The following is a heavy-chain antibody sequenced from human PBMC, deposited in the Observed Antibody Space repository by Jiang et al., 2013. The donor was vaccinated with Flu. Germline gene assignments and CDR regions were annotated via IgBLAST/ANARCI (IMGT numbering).Heavy chain of an antibody. J-gene: IGHJ3*02. D-gene: IGHD3-10*01. CDR3: ARDGAGGSGSYNDAFDI. Sequence: CAASGFTFSSYGMHWVRQAPGKGLEWVAVIWYDGSNKYYADSVKGRFTISRDNSKNTLYLQMNSLRAEDTAVYYCARDGAGGSGSYNDAFDIWGQGTMVTVSS. V-gene: IGHV3-33*01. CDR1: GFTFSSYG. CDR2: IWYDGSNK.